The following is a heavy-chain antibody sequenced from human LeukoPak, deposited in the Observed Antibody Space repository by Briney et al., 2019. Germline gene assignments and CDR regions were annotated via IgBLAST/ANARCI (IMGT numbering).Heavy chain of an antibody. CDR2: FILIFGTA. D-gene: IGHD3-22*01. CDR3: ARSNTYYYDSSGYYADY. J-gene: IGHJ4*02. V-gene: IGHV1-69*05. Sequence: SVKVSCKSSGGTFTSYAISWVRQAPGQGHGWMGGFILIFGTANYAHKFYVRGTITTYGSTTTDYMDLTSLRHEDTAVYYCARSNTYYYDSSGYYADYWGQGTLVTVSS. CDR1: GGTFTSYA.